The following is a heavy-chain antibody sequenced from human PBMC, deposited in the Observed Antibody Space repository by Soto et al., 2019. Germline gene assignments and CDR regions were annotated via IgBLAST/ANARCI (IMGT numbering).Heavy chain of an antibody. Sequence: EVQLVESGGGLVQPGGSLRLSCAASGFTFSAYWMSWVRQTPGKGLEWVANIKHDGSEKYYVDSVKGRFTISRDNAKNSLFLEMNSLRDEDTAVFYCAIITRGFSMDVWGQGTTVTVSS. CDR2: IKHDGSEK. V-gene: IGHV3-7*01. CDR3: AIITRGFSMDV. D-gene: IGHD1-20*01. J-gene: IGHJ6*02. CDR1: GFTFSAYW.